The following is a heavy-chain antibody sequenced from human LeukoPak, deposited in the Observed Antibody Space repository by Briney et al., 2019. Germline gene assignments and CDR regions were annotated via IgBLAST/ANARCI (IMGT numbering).Heavy chain of an antibody. D-gene: IGHD1-26*01. CDR3: ARDPESGSYYGRFDY. CDR1: GFTFDDYA. Sequence: PGGSLRLSCAASGFTFDDYAMPWVRQAPGKGLEWVSGISWNSGSIGYADSVKGRFTISRDNAKNSLYLQMNSLRAEDTAVYYCARDPESGSYYGRFDYWGQGTLVTVSS. V-gene: IGHV3-9*01. J-gene: IGHJ4*02. CDR2: ISWNSGSI.